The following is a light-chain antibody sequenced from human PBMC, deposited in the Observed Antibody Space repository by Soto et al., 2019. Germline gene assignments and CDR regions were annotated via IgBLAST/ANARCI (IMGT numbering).Light chain of an antibody. J-gene: IGLJ2*01. CDR3: CSYAGSTTSVV. V-gene: IGLV2-23*01. CDR1: SSDVGNYNL. CDR2: EDS. Sequence: QSSLTQPASVSGPPGQSITISCTGTSSDVGNYNLVSWYQQHPGKAPKLMIYEDSKRPSGVSNRFSGSKSGNTASLTISGLQAEDEADYYCCSYAGSTTSVVFGGGTKLTV.